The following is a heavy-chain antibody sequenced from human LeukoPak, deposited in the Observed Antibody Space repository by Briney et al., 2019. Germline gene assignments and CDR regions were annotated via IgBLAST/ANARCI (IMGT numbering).Heavy chain of an antibody. CDR2: IYTSGST. CDR3: ARGGSSYYDSGEVDY. D-gene: IGHD3-22*01. Sequence: PSETLSLTCTVSGGSISSYYWSWIRQPAGKGQEWIGRIYTSGSTNYNPSLKSRVTMSVDTSKNQFSLKLSSVTAADTAVYYCARGGSSYYDSGEVDYWGQGTLVTVSS. V-gene: IGHV4-4*07. CDR1: GGSISSYY. J-gene: IGHJ4*02.